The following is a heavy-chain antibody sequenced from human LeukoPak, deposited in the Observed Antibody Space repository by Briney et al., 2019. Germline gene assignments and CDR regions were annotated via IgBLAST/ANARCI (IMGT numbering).Heavy chain of an antibody. J-gene: IGHJ4*02. CDR3: ARVTGYIIEDYFDY. CDR1: GDSISSNIYY. V-gene: IGHV4-61*01. D-gene: IGHD6-13*01. Sequence: SETLSLTCTVSGDSISSNIYYWSWIRQPPGKGLEWIGYIYYSGSTNYNPSLKSRVTISVDTSKKQFSLKLSSVTAADTAVYYCARVTGYIIEDYFDYWGQGTLVTVSS. CDR2: IYYSGST.